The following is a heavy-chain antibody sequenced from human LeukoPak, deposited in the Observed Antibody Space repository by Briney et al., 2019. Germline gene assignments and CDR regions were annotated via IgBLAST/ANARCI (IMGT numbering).Heavy chain of an antibody. CDR3: ARHSQHSRDLGSARNLDY. V-gene: IGHV4-59*08. D-gene: IGHD7-27*01. CDR2: IPHSGST. J-gene: IGHJ4*02. CDR1: GGSISSYY. Sequence: SGTLSLTCTVSGGSISSYYWSWIRQPPGKGLEWIGYIPHSGSTNYNPSLKSRVTISVDTSKNLFSLRLTSVPSAETAVYYCARHSQHSRDLGSARNLDYWGQGTLVTVST.